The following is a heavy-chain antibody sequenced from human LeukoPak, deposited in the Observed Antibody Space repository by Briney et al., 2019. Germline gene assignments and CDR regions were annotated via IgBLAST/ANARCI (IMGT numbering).Heavy chain of an antibody. CDR2: ISGSGGST. V-gene: IGHV3-23*01. CDR1: GFTFSSYA. Sequence: GGSLRLSCAASGFTFSSYAMSWVRQAPGKGLEWVSAISGSGGSTYYADSVKGRFTISRDNSKNTLYLQMNSLRAEDTAVYYCAKEGYSSGWYSKGDALDIWGQGTVVTVSS. D-gene: IGHD6-19*01. CDR3: AKEGYSSGWYSKGDALDI. J-gene: IGHJ3*02.